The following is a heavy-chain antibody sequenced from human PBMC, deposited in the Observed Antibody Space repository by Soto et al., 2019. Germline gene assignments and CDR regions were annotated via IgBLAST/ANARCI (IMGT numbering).Heavy chain of an antibody. CDR1: GFTFSSYG. CDR3: AKEVTDFWSGYPPDV. V-gene: IGHV3-30*18. Sequence: VGSLRLSCAASGFTFSSYGMHWVRQAPGKGLEWVAFISYDGSNKYYADSVKGRFTISRDNSKNTLYLQMNSLRAEDTAVYYCAKEVTDFWSGYPPDVWGQGTTVTVSS. J-gene: IGHJ6*02. D-gene: IGHD3-3*01. CDR2: ISYDGSNK.